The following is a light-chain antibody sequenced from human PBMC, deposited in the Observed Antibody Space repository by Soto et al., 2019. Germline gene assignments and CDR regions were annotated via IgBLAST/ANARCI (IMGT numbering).Light chain of an antibody. CDR1: QGIRND. Sequence: AIQMTQSPSSLSASVGDRVTITCRASQGIRNDLGWYQQKPGKAPKLLIYAASTLQSGVPSRFTGSGAGTDFTLTISSQQPEDFATYDCLQDDNYPLPFGGGTKVEIK. CDR2: AAS. CDR3: LQDDNYPLP. J-gene: IGKJ4*01. V-gene: IGKV1-6*01.